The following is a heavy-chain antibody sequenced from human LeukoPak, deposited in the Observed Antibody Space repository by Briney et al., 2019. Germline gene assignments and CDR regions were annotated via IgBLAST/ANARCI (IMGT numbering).Heavy chain of an antibody. CDR1: GFTFSSDA. V-gene: IGHV3-30*04. Sequence: GTSPRLSCATSGFTFSSDAMHWVRQAPGKGLEWVAVTSYDGSHKYYADSVKGRFTISKDNSKNTLYLQMNSLRVDDTAVYYCARDILTGYPSYPDYRGQGTLVTVSS. CDR2: TSYDGSHK. J-gene: IGHJ4*02. D-gene: IGHD3-9*01. CDR3: ARDILTGYPSYPDY.